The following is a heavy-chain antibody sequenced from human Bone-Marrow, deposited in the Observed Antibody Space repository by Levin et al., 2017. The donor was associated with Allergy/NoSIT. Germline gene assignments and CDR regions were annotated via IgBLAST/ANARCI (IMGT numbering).Heavy chain of an antibody. J-gene: IGHJ3*02. D-gene: IGHD2-15*01. V-gene: IGHV3-15*01. Sequence: SCAASGFTFSNAWMSWVRQAPGKGLEWVGRMKSKTDGGTTDYAAPVKGRFTISRDDSKNTLYLQMNSLKTEDTAVYYCTTVGTDCSGGSCYEVGDDDAFDIWGQGTMVTVSS. CDR3: TTVGTDCSGGSCYEVGDDDAFDI. CDR2: MKSKTDGGTT. CDR1: GFTFSNAW.